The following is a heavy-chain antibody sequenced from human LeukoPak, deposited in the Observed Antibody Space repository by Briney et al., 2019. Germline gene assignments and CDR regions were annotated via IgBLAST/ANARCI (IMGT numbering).Heavy chain of an antibody. CDR2: IYSGGST. Sequence: GGSLRFSCAASGFTVSSNYMSWVRQAPGKGLEWVSVIYSGGSTYYADSVKGRFTISRDNSKNTLYLQMNSLRAEDTAVYYCARAFHYYDSSGYPGSNAFDIWGQGTMVTVSS. D-gene: IGHD3-22*01. CDR3: ARAFHYYDSSGYPGSNAFDI. V-gene: IGHV3-66*01. CDR1: GFTVSSNY. J-gene: IGHJ3*02.